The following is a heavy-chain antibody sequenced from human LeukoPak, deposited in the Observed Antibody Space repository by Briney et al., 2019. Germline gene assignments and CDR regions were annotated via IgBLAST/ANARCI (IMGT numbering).Heavy chain of an antibody. D-gene: IGHD3-3*01. J-gene: IGHJ4*02. V-gene: IGHV1-46*01. CDR1: GYTFTTYY. Sequence: ASVKVSCKASGYTFTTYYIHWVRQAAGQGLEWMGIINPSGGSPTYAQKFQGRVTMTRDMSTSTVYMELSSLRFEDTAVYYCAREGGSTIFGVVIKFFDYWGQGTLVTVSS. CDR2: INPSGGSP. CDR3: AREGGSTIFGVVIKFFDY.